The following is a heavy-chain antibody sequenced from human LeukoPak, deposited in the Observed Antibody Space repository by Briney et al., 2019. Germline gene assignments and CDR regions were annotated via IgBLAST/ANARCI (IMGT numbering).Heavy chain of an antibody. V-gene: IGHV4-59*08. CDR2: IHYTGTT. J-gene: IGHJ3*02. D-gene: IGHD1-26*01. CDR3: ATNRVGTYDRPFAI. Sequence: SETLSLTCIVSGGSINSHYWSWIRQPPGKGLEWIGDIHYTGTTKYNPSVKSRVTISIDTSKNQFSLELSSVTATDTAVYFCATNRVGTYDRPFAIWGQGTMVTVSS. CDR1: GGSINSHY.